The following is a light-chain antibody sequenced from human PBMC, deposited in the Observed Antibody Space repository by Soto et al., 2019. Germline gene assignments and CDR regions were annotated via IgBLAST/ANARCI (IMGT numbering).Light chain of an antibody. Sequence: QSALTQPASVSGSPGQSITISCTGTSSDVGSYNLVSWYQQHPGKAPKLMIYEGSKRPSGVSNRFSGSKSGNTASQTISGLQAEDEADYYCCSYAGSRGVVFGGGTKLTVL. CDR2: EGS. V-gene: IGLV2-23*01. J-gene: IGLJ2*01. CDR3: CSYAGSRGVV. CDR1: SSDVGSYNL.